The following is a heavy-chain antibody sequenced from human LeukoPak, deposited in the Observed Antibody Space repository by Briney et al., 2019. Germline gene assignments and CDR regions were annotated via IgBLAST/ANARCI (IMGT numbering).Heavy chain of an antibody. CDR1: GFTFSSYS. V-gene: IGHV3-48*02. J-gene: IGHJ4*02. CDR3: ARDLGYGDYASDYFDY. CDR2: ISSSRSTI. Sequence: GGSLRLSCAASGFTFSSYSMNWVRQAPGKGLEWVSYISSSRSTIYYADSVKGRFTISRDNAKNSLCLQMNSLRDEDTAVYYCARDLGYGDYASDYFDYWGQGTLVTVSS. D-gene: IGHD4-17*01.